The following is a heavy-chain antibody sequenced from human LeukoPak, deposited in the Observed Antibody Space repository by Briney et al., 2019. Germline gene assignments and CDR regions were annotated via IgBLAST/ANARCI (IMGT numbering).Heavy chain of an antibody. CDR1: GFTLSTYW. V-gene: IGHV3-74*01. CDR2: IKSDGGT. J-gene: IGHJ1*01. Sequence: GGSLRLSCAASGFTLSTYWMHWVRQAPGKGLVWVSRIKSDGGTNYADSVKGRFTISRDNAKKTVSLQMNSLRPEDTGVYYCARAPSEIGGYYPEYFQHWGQGTLVTVSS. D-gene: IGHD3-22*01. CDR3: ARAPSEIGGYYPEYFQH.